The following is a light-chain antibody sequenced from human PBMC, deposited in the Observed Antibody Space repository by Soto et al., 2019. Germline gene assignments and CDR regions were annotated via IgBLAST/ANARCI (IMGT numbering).Light chain of an antibody. CDR2: DVS. J-gene: IGLJ1*01. V-gene: IGLV2-11*01. Sequence: QSALTQPRSVSGSPGQSVTISCTGTSSDVGDYNYVSWYQQHPGKAPKLMIYDVSKRPSGVPDRFSGSKSGNTASLTISGLQADDEADYYCCSYAGSYSLYVFGTGTKLPS. CDR3: CSYAGSYSLYV. CDR1: SSDVGDYNY.